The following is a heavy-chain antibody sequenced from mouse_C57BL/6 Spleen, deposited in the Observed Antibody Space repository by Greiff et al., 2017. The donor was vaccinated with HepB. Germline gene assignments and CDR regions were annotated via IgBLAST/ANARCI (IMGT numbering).Heavy chain of an antibody. D-gene: IGHD2-5*01. J-gene: IGHJ1*03. V-gene: IGHV1-39*01. CDR1: GYSFTDYN. Sequence: EVQLQQSGPELVKPGASVKISCKASGYSFTDYNMNWVKQSNGKSLEWIGVINPNYGTTSYNQKFKGKATLTVDQSSSTAYMQLNSLTSEDSAVYYCASPAYYSNYRYFDVWGTGTTVTVS. CDR2: INPNYGTT. CDR3: ASPAYYSNYRYFDV.